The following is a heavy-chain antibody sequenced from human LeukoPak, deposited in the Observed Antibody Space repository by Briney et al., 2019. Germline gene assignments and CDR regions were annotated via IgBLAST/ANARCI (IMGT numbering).Heavy chain of an antibody. CDR3: AREAYCSSTSCPTDYYYGMDV. CDR2: INPNSGGT. D-gene: IGHD2-2*01. J-gene: IGHJ6*02. Sequence: GASVKVSCKASGYTFTGYYMHWVRQAPGQGLEWMGWINPNSGGTNYAQKFQGRVTMTRDTSISTAYMELSRLRSDDTAVYYCAREAYCSSTSCPTDYYYGMDVWGQGTTVTVS. CDR1: GYTFTGYY. V-gene: IGHV1-2*02.